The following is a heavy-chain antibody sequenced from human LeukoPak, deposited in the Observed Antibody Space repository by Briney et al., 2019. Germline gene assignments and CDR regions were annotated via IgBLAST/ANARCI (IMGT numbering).Heavy chain of an antibody. V-gene: IGHV1-69*06. J-gene: IGHJ4*02. CDR2: IIPIFGTA. CDR3: AKGQLWFGEAMATGYLDL. D-gene: IGHD3-10*01. Sequence: SVKVSCKASGGTFSSYAISWVRQAPGQGLEWMGGIIPIFGTANYAQKFQGRVTITADKSTTTVYMELSSLKSEDTAVYYCAKGQLWFGEAMATGYLDLWGQGTLVTVSA. CDR1: GGTFSSYA.